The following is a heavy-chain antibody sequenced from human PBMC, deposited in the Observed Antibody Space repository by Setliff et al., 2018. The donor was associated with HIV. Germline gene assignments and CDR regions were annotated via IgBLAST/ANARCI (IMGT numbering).Heavy chain of an antibody. D-gene: IGHD3-16*01. CDR1: GYSFITDW. Sequence: SLKISCKGSGYSFITDWIGWVRQRPGKGLEWMGIMNPDGSNTRYSPSFQGQVTMSGDESISTAYLQWSSLKASDTAFYYCARFYGSYDVGGFDIWGQGTKGTVAS. CDR2: MNPDGSNT. CDR3: ARFYGSYDVGGFDI. J-gene: IGHJ3*02. V-gene: IGHV5-51*01.